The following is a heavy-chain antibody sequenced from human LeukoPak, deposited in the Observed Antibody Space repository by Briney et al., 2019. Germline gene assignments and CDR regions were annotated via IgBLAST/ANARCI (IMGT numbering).Heavy chain of an antibody. CDR2: IIPIFGTA. J-gene: IGHJ4*02. Sequence: SVKVSCKASGGTFSSYAISWVRQAPGQGLEWMGGIIPIFGTANYAQKFQGRVTITTDESTSTAYTELSSLRSEDTAVYYCARGYYEEPGFHGGVFDYWGQGTLVTVSS. V-gene: IGHV1-69*05. D-gene: IGHD3-16*01. CDR3: ARGYYEEPGFHGGVFDY. CDR1: GGTFSSYA.